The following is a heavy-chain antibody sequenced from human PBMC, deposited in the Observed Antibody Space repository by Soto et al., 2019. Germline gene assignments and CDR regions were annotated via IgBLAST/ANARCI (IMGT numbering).Heavy chain of an antibody. CDR1: GGSISSYY. V-gene: IGHV4-59*08. D-gene: IGHD3-10*01. Sequence: SETLSLTCTVSGGSISSYYWSWIRQPPGKGLEWIGYIYYSGSTNYNPSLKSRVTISVDTSKNQFSLKLSSVTAADTAVYYCARQLSGSYPYDSWGRGTLVTVSP. CDR2: IYYSGST. CDR3: ARQLSGSYPYDS. J-gene: IGHJ4*02.